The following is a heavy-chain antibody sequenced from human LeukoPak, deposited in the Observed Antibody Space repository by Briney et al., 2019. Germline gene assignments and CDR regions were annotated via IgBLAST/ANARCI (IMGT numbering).Heavy chain of an antibody. CDR1: GFTFSSYS. CDR3: ARGGEQNDY. Sequence: GGSLRLSCAASGFTFSSYSMNWVRQAPGKGLEWVANIKEDGSEKYYVDSVEGRFTLSRDNAKNSLHLQMNSLRAEDTAVYYCARGGEQNDYWGQGTLVTVSS. D-gene: IGHD4-17*01. V-gene: IGHV3-7*01. CDR2: IKEDGSEK. J-gene: IGHJ4*02.